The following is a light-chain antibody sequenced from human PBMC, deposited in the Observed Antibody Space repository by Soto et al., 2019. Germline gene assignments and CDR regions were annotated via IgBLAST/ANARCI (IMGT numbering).Light chain of an antibody. CDR1: SSNIGGNS. CDR2: DDD. V-gene: IGLV1-51*01. J-gene: IGLJ1*01. Sequence: VLTQPPSVSAAPGQRVPISCSGSSSNIGGNSVSWYQQLPGTAPKLLIYDDDKRPSGIPDRFSGSKSGTSATLGITGFQTGDEADYYCGSWDSSLSAYVFGTGTKVTVL. CDR3: GSWDSSLSAYV.